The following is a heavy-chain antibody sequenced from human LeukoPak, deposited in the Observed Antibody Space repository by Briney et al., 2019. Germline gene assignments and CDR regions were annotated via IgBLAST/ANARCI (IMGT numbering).Heavy chain of an antibody. CDR1: GFTFSSSA. J-gene: IGHJ4*02. CDR2: ITHSGTYT. V-gene: IGHV3-23*01. CDR3: ARDQGWGRIDY. D-gene: IGHD2-15*01. Sequence: GGSLRLSCVTSGFTFSSSAMSWVRQAPGKGLEWVSAITHSGTYTPYVDSVKGRFTISRDNAKNTLYLQMNSLRAEDTAVYYCARDQGWGRIDYWGQGTLVTVSS.